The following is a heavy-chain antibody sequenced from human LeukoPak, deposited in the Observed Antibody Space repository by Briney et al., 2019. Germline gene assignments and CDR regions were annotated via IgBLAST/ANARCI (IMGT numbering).Heavy chain of an antibody. V-gene: IGHV1-2*02. J-gene: IGHJ6*02. D-gene: IGHD2-2*01. Sequence: ASVKVSCKASGYTFTGYYMHWVRQAPGQGLEWMGWINPNSGGTNYAQRFQGRVTMTRDTSISTAYMELSRLRSDDTAVYYCAKEGNQLLSFYYYGMDVWGQGTTVTVSS. CDR2: INPNSGGT. CDR3: AKEGNQLLSFYYYGMDV. CDR1: GYTFTGYY.